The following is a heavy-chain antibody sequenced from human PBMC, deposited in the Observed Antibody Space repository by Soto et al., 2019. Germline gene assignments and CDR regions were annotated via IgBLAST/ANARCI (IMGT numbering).Heavy chain of an antibody. J-gene: IGHJ5*02. CDR2: IATYNNNK. Sequence: HLVQSGPEVKRPGASITVSCKTSGDTFANFGLSWVRQAPGQGLEWMGWIATYNNNKNYAQKFQGRLTLTTDTSTSTAYMELESLGYVDTAVYYCARVVRGVVNWFDPWGQGTLVTVSS. D-gene: IGHD3-10*01. V-gene: IGHV1-18*01. CDR1: GDTFANFG. CDR3: ARVVRGVVNWFDP.